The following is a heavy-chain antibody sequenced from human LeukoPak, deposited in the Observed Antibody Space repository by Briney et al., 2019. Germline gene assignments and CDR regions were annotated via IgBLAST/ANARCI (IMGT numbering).Heavy chain of an antibody. V-gene: IGHV1-18*01. D-gene: IGHD3-3*01. J-gene: IGHJ4*02. Sequence: GASVKVSCKASGYTFTSYGISWVRQAPGQGLEWMGWISAYNGNTNYAQKLQGRVTMTTDTSTSTAYMELRSLRSDDTAVYYCARSSLAPFGVVIPNFDYWGQGTLVTVSS. CDR2: ISAYNGNT. CDR3: ARSSLAPFGVVIPNFDY. CDR1: GYTFTSYG.